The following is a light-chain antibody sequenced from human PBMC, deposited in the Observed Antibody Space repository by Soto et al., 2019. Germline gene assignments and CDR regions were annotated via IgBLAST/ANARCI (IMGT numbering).Light chain of an antibody. J-gene: IGLJ3*02. CDR1: SRNIGYYSY. CDR3: CSYAGSYTWV. Sequence: QSALTQPRSVSGSPGQSVTISCTGTSRNIGYYSYVSWYQQHPGNAPKLMIYDVTKRPSGVPDRFSGSKSDNTASLTISGLQAEDEADYYCCSYAGSYTWVFGGGTKLTVL. V-gene: IGLV2-11*01. CDR2: DVT.